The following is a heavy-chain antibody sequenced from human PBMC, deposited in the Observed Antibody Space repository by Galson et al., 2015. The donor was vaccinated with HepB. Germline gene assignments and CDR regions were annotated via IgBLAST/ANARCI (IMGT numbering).Heavy chain of an antibody. D-gene: IGHD2-2*01. Sequence: SVKVFCKGSGYTFNTYAYSWVRQAPGQGLEWVGWISANSGYTNYAQKLTGRVTMNTDTSTSTAFMELRSLRSDDTAVYYCARDCSSATCLYGMDVWGQGTTVTVSS. CDR1: GYTFNTYA. CDR3: ARDCSSATCLYGMDV. J-gene: IGHJ6*02. V-gene: IGHV1-18*04. CDR2: ISANSGYT.